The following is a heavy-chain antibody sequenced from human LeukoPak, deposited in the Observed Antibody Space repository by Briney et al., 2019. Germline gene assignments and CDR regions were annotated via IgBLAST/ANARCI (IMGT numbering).Heavy chain of an antibody. Sequence: ASVKVSCKASGYTFTGYYMHWVRQAPGQGLEWMGWINPNSGGTNYAQKFQGRVTMTRDTSISTAYIELSRLRSDDTAVHYCARCIAVSGTGWFEPWGPGTLVTVSS. D-gene: IGHD6-19*01. V-gene: IGHV1-2*02. CDR3: ARCIAVSGTGWFEP. CDR1: GYTFTGYY. CDR2: INPNSGGT. J-gene: IGHJ5*02.